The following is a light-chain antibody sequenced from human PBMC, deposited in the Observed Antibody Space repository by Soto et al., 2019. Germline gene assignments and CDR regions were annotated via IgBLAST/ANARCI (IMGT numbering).Light chain of an antibody. CDR1: QSISSW. CDR2: KAS. CDR3: QQYNSYSCT. J-gene: IGKJ1*01. Sequence: DIQMTQSPSTLSASVGDRVTITSRASQSISSWLAWYQQKPGKAPKLLIYKASSLESGVPSRFSGSGSGTEFTLTISSLQPDDFATYYCQQYNSYSCTFGQGTKVEIK. V-gene: IGKV1-5*03.